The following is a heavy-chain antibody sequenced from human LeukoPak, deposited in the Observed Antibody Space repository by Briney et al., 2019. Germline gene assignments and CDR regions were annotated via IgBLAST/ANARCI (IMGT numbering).Heavy chain of an antibody. CDR3: ARDRIAGAFDI. CDR2: IYYSGST. CDR1: GYSISSYY. D-gene: IGHD6-13*01. J-gene: IGHJ3*02. Sequence: SETLSLTCAVSGYSISSYYWSWIRQPPGKGLEWIGYIYYSGSTNYNPSLKSRVTISVDTSKNQFSLKLSSVTAADTAVYYCARDRIAGAFDIWGQGTMVTVSS. V-gene: IGHV4-59*01.